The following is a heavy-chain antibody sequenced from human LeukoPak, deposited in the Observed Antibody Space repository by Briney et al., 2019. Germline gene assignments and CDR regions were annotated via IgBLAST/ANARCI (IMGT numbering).Heavy chain of an antibody. CDR1: GGSISSSSYY. Sequence: SETLSLTCTVSGGSISSSSYYWGWIRQPPGKGLEWIGSIYYSGSTYYNPSLKSRVTISADTSKNQFSLELSSVTAADTAVYYCARHVWGSYRYFDYWGQGTLVTVSS. V-gene: IGHV4-39*01. CDR2: IYYSGST. J-gene: IGHJ4*02. CDR3: ARHVWGSYRYFDY. D-gene: IGHD3-16*02.